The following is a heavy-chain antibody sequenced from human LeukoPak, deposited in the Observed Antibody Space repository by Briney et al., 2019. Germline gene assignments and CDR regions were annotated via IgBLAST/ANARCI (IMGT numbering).Heavy chain of an antibody. CDR3: AKDLSKYYYDSSGYGY. Sequence: GGSLRLSCAASGFTFSSYAMSWVRQAPGKGLEWVSAISGSGGSTYYADSVKGRFTISRDNSKNTLYLQMNSLRAEDTAVYYCAKDLSKYYYDSSGYGYWGQGTLVTVSS. CDR1: GFTFSSYA. CDR2: ISGSGGST. D-gene: IGHD3-22*01. J-gene: IGHJ4*02. V-gene: IGHV3-23*01.